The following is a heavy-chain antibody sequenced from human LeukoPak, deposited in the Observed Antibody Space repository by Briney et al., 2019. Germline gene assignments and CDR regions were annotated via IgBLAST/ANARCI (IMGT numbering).Heavy chain of an antibody. CDR2: ISGSGGST. D-gene: IGHD3-10*01. CDR3: AKVGALWYGELLSGRNFDY. CDR1: GFTFSSYG. V-gene: IGHV3-23*01. J-gene: IGHJ4*02. Sequence: GGSLRLSCTASGFTFSSYGMSWVRQAPGKGLEWISAISGSGGSTYYADSVKGRFTISRDNSKDTLYLQMNSLRAEDTAIYYCAKVGALWYGELLSGRNFDYWGQGTLLTVSS.